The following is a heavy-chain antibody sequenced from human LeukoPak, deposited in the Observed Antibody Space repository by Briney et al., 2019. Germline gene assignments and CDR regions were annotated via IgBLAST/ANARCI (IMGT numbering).Heavy chain of an antibody. V-gene: IGHV3-7*01. J-gene: IGHJ4*02. CDR2: IRQDGSVQ. D-gene: IGHD1/OR15-1a*01. CDR3: LVTTRSRGFDY. Sequence: GGSLRLSCTASGFTFSSYWMSWVRQAPGKGLEWVANIRQDGSVQNYVDSVKGRFTISRDNPKNSVYLQMSSLRAEDTAVYYCLVTTRSRGFDYWGQGTLVTVSS. CDR1: GFTFSSYW.